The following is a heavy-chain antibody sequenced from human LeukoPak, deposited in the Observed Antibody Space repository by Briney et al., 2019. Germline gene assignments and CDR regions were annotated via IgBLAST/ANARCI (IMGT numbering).Heavy chain of an antibody. Sequence: GASVKVSCKASGYTFTNYAIHWVRQAPGQRLEWMGWINADNGNTKYSQELQGRVTITTDTSANTAYMELSSLRSEDMAVYYCARGASGSYYARFDFWGQGTLVTVSS. V-gene: IGHV1-3*03. D-gene: IGHD1-26*01. CDR3: ARGASGSYYARFDF. CDR2: INADNGNT. J-gene: IGHJ4*02. CDR1: GYTFTNYA.